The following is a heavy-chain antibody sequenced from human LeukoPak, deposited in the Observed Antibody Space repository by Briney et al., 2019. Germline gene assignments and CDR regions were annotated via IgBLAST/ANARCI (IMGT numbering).Heavy chain of an antibody. Sequence: ASVKVSCKASGYTFTGYYMHWVRQAPGQGLEWMGWINPNSGGTNYAQKFQGRVTMTRDTSISTAYMELSSLRSEDTAVYYCARENRQKEYSSSSGGYYYYMDVWGKGTTVTVSS. D-gene: IGHD6-6*01. CDR3: ARENRQKEYSSSSGGYYYYMDV. J-gene: IGHJ6*03. CDR1: GYTFTGYY. CDR2: INPNSGGT. V-gene: IGHV1-2*02.